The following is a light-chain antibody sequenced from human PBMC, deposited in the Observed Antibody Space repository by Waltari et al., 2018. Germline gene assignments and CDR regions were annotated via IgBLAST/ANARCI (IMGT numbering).Light chain of an antibody. Sequence: QSALTQPASVSASPGQSITVSCSGSISDIGLFKVVSWFQQYPGKPPRLIIYEVNKRPPVISDRFSAPKSGNVASLTISGLQADDEADYYCCSFTSSSTYVFGSGTTVTVL. CDR2: EVN. CDR1: ISDIGLFKV. V-gene: IGLV2-23*02. J-gene: IGLJ1*01. CDR3: CSFTSSSTYV.